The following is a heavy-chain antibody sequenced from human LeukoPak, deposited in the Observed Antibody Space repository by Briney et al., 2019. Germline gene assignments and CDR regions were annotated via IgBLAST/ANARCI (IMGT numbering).Heavy chain of an antibody. CDR1: GFTFSSYG. J-gene: IGHJ4*02. CDR3: AKDDAWLRFGE. CDR2: ISPSGDIT. D-gene: IGHD3-10*01. V-gene: IGHV3-23*01. Sequence: GGSLRLSCAASGFTFSSYGMNWVRQAPGKWLEWVSGISPSGDITYYADSVKGRFTISRDNSKNTPYLEVISLTAEDTAVYYCAKDDAWLRFGEWSQGTLVTVSS.